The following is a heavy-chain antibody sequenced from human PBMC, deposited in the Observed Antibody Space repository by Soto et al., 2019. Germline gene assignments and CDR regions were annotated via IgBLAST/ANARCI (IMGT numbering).Heavy chain of an antibody. Sequence: GESLKISCKGSGYSFTSYWISWVRQMPGKGLEWMGTIYPGDSDTRYRPSFQGQVTISADKSISTAYIQWSSLKASDTAMYYCARPNDGAVYFDYWGQGTLVTVSS. CDR1: GYSFTSYW. CDR2: IYPGDSDT. J-gene: IGHJ4*02. CDR3: ARPNDGAVYFDY. V-gene: IGHV5-51*01. D-gene: IGHD4-17*01.